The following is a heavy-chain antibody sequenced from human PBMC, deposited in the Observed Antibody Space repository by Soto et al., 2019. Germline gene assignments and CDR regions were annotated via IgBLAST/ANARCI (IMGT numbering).Heavy chain of an antibody. CDR1: GFTFSSYA. Sequence: GGSLRLSCSASGFTFSSYAMHWVRQAPGKGLEYVSAISSNGGSTYYADSVKGRFTISRDNSKNTLYLQMSSLRAEDTAVYYCVKAPRRTSLGTYYYDSRGVTFDYWGQGTLVTVSS. V-gene: IGHV3-64D*08. D-gene: IGHD3-22*01. CDR3: VKAPRRTSLGTYYYDSRGVTFDY. J-gene: IGHJ4*02. CDR2: ISSNGGST.